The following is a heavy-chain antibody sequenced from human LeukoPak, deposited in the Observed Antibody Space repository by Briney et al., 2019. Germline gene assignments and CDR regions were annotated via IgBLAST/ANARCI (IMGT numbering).Heavy chain of an antibody. CDR1: GFTFSNYW. D-gene: IGHD6-19*01. CDR2: INSDGSST. Sequence: GGSLRLSRAASGFTFSNYWMHWVRQAPGKGLVWVSRINSDGSSTSYADSVKGRFTISRDNAKNTLYLQMNSLRAEDTAVYYCATLRNSGWYNWFDPWGQGTLVAVSS. V-gene: IGHV3-74*01. J-gene: IGHJ5*02. CDR3: ATLRNSGWYNWFDP.